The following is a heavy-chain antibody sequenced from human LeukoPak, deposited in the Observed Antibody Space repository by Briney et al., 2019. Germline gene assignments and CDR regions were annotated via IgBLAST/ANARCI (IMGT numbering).Heavy chain of an antibody. D-gene: IGHD2-15*01. CDR2: INHSGST. J-gene: IGHJ6*04. Sequence: SETLSLTCAVYGGSFSGYYWSWIRQPPGKGLEWIGEINHSGSTNYNPSLKSRVTISVDTSKNQFSLKLSSVTAADTAVYYCARTLGYCSGGSCYGSDVWGKGTTVTVSS. CDR3: ARTLGYCSGGSCYGSDV. CDR1: GGSFSGYY. V-gene: IGHV4-34*01.